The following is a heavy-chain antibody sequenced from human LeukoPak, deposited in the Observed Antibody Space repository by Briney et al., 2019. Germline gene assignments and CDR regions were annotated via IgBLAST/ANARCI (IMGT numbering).Heavy chain of an antibody. CDR1: GFTFSSYG. CDR2: IWYDGSNK. D-gene: IGHD3-22*01. CDR3: ARDSGYYDSSGPPGY. Sequence: GGSLRLSCAASGFTFSSYGMHWVRQAPGKGLEWVAVIWYDGSNKYYADSVKGRFTISRDNSKNTLYLQMNSLRAEDMAVYYCARDSGYYDSSGPPGYWGQGTLVTVSS. J-gene: IGHJ4*02. V-gene: IGHV3-33*01.